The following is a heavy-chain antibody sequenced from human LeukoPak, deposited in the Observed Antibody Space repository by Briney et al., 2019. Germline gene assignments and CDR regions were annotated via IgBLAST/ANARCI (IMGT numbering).Heavy chain of an antibody. J-gene: IGHJ4*02. CDR2: IRSKAYGGTT. D-gene: IGHD5-18*01. CDR3: SRGIPSGYSYLSYYFDY. V-gene: IGHV3-49*04. Sequence: GGSLRLSCAASGFTFSSYSMNWVRQAPGKGLEWVGFIRSKAYGGTTEYAASVKGRFTISRDDSKSIAYLQMNSLKTEDTAVYYCSRGIPSGYSYLSYYFDYWGQGTQVTVSS. CDR1: GFTFSSYS.